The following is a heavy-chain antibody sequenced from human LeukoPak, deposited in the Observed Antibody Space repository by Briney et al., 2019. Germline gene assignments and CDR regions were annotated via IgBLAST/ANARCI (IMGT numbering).Heavy chain of an antibody. CDR1: GYSFNTDR. Sequence: GESLKISRKGSGYSFNTDRIGWVRQMTGKGAEGMGIIHPGVSDTRYSPSLQGQVTISADTSINPAYLQWSSLKASDTAMYYCAILGFEMGSRAPIDYWGQGTLVTVSS. J-gene: IGHJ4*02. V-gene: IGHV5-51*01. CDR2: IHPGVSDT. CDR3: AILGFEMGSRAPIDY. D-gene: IGHD6-13*01.